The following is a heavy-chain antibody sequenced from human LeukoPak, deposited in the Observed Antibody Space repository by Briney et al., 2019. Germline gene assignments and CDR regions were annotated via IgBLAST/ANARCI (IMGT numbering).Heavy chain of an antibody. J-gene: IGHJ4*02. Sequence: GGSLRLSCAASGFTFSSYAMSRVRQAPGKGLEWVAAISGSGGSTYYADSVKGRFTISRDNSKYTLYLQMNTLRPEDTALYYCARGFYDYGSGSYSHWGQGTLVTVSS. CDR3: ARGFYDYGSGSYSH. CDR1: GFTFSSYA. D-gene: IGHD3-10*01. CDR2: ISGSGGST. V-gene: IGHV3-23*01.